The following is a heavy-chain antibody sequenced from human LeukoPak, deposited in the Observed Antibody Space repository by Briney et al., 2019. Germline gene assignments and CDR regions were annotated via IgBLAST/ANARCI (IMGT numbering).Heavy chain of an antibody. CDR3: ARAERLLEWLLGS. J-gene: IGHJ5*02. D-gene: IGHD3-3*01. V-gene: IGHV3-21*01. CDR2: ISSTGSYI. Sequence: GSLRLSCAASGFTFSRHTMNWVRQAPGKGLEWVSSISSTGSYIYYAESLKGRFTVSRDNAKNYVYLQMNSLRVDDTAVYYCARAERLLEWLLGSWGQGTLVTVSS. CDR1: GFTFSRHT.